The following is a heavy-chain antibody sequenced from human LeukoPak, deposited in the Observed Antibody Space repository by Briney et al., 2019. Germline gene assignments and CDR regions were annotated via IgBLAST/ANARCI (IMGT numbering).Heavy chain of an antibody. J-gene: IGHJ4*02. D-gene: IGHD3-16*01. CDR2: ISVHNGDT. Sequence: ASVRVSFKASGYTYSSYGISWVRQAPGQGLEWMGWISVHNGDTKYAQKFQDRVIMTTDTSTSTAYMELWGLRSDDTAVYYCARDQYDSVWGSHRPYFDYWGQGTLVTVSS. CDR3: ARDQYDSVWGSHRPYFDY. CDR1: GYTYSSYG. V-gene: IGHV1-18*01.